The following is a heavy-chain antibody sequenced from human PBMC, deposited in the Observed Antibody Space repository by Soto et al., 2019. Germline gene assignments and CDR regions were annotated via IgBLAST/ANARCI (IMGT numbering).Heavy chain of an antibody. CDR1: AGTFSIYT. CDR3: ARGTYDILTGYPSWFDP. V-gene: IGHV1-69*02. Sequence: SVKISCEASAGTFSIYTISWVRQAPGQGLEWMGRIIPILGIANYAQKFQGRVTITADKSTSTAYMELSSLRSEDTAVYYCARGTYDILTGYPSWFDPWVQGTLVTVSS. J-gene: IGHJ5*02. CDR2: IIPILGIA. D-gene: IGHD3-9*01.